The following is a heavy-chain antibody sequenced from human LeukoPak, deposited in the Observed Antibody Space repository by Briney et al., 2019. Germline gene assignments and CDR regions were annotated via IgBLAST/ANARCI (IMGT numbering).Heavy chain of an antibody. D-gene: IGHD6-19*01. V-gene: IGHV3-23*01. J-gene: IGHJ1*01. CDR2: ISGSGDST. CDR3: AKGGPVAADPRYFQH. Sequence: GGSLRLSCAASGFTFSSYAMSWVRQAPGKGLEWVSAISGSGDSTYYADSVEGRFTISRDNSKNTLYLQMNSLRAEDTAVYYCAKGGPVAADPRYFQHWGQGTLVTVSS. CDR1: GFTFSSYA.